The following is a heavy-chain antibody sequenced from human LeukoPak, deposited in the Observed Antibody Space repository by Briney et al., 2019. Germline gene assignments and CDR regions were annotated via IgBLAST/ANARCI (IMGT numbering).Heavy chain of an antibody. CDR2: IHTSGST. Sequence: SETLSLTCSVSGGSFTSYYGSWFRQPAGKGLEWIGRIHTSGSTDYNPSLKTRVTMSVDTSKNQFSLKLTSVTAADTAVYYCARELYGSGLGPLWYWGQGTLVTVSS. CDR1: GGSFTSYY. D-gene: IGHD6-19*01. CDR3: ARELYGSGLGPLWY. V-gene: IGHV4-4*07. J-gene: IGHJ4*02.